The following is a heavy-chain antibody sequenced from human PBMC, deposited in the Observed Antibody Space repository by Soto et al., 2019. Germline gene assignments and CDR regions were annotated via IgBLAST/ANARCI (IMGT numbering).Heavy chain of an antibody. Sequence: XSVKVSCNASGYTFTSYDINLVRQATGQGLEWMGWIDPNSGNTGYAQKFQGRVTMTRNTSISTAYMELSSLRSEDTAVYYCARFPRGGWSYWGQGTLVTVSS. V-gene: IGHV1-8*01. D-gene: IGHD6-19*01. CDR1: GYTFTSYD. CDR3: ARFPRGGWSY. J-gene: IGHJ4*02. CDR2: IDPNSGNT.